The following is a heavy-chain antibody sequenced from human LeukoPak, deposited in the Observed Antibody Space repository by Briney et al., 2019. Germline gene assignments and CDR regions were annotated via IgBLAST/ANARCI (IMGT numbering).Heavy chain of an antibody. CDR3: ARGNSRITMVWGKYYYYGMDV. V-gene: IGHV1-69*13. Sequence: SVKVSCKASGGTFSSYAISWVRQAPGQGLEWMGGIIPIFGTANYAQKFQGRVTITADESTSTAYMELSSLRSEDTAVYYCARGNSRITMVWGKYYYYGMDVWGQGTTVTVSS. D-gene: IGHD3-10*01. CDR2: IIPIFGTA. J-gene: IGHJ6*02. CDR1: GGTFSSYA.